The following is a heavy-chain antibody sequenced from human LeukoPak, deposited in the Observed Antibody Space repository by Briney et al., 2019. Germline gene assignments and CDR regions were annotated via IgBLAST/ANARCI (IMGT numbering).Heavy chain of an antibody. D-gene: IGHD2-2*01. CDR1: GGSISSYY. V-gene: IGHV4-59*08. CDR2: IYYSGST. CDR3: AKACSYCSSTSCLICMDV. J-gene: IGHJ6*02. Sequence: SETLSLTCTVSGGSISSYYWSWIRQPPGKGLEWIGYIYYSGSTNYNPSLKSRVTISVDTSKNQFSLKLSSVTAADTAVYYCAKACSYCSSTSCLICMDVWGQGTTVTVSS.